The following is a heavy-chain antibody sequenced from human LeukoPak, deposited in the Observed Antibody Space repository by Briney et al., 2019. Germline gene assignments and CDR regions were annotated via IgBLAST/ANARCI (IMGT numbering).Heavy chain of an antibody. D-gene: IGHD1-26*01. V-gene: IGHV1-18*01. Sequence: ASVKVSCKASGYTFIRYGITWVRQAPGQGLEWMACISPYNGNTKYTQRFHGRVTMTTDTYTSTAYMELRSLTSDDTAVYYCAREESIGSYQFLHDYWGQGTLVTVSS. J-gene: IGHJ4*02. CDR3: AREESIGSYQFLHDY. CDR2: ISPYNGNT. CDR1: GYTFIRYG.